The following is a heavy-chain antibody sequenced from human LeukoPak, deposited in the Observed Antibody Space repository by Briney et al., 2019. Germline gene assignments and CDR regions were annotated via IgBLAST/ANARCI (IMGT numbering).Heavy chain of an antibody. CDR3: ARDREGAY. CDR1: GFTFSSYS. D-gene: IGHD4/OR15-4a*01. CDR2: ISSSIRHI. V-gene: IGHV3-21*01. J-gene: IGHJ4*02. Sequence: PGGSLRLSCAASGFTFSSYSMNWVRQAPGKGLEWVSSISSSIRHIYYADSVKDRFTISTDNAKNPLYLQMNSVRAEDTGVYYCARDREGAYCGEGTLVTVSS.